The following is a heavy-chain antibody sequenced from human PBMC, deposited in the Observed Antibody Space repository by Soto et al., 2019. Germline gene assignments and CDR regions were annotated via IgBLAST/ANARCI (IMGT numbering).Heavy chain of an antibody. D-gene: IGHD5-12*01. CDR1: GFTFSNYA. CDR2: ISYDGRDE. V-gene: IGHV3-30*04. J-gene: IGHJ4*02. Sequence: QVQLVESGGGVVQPGRSLRLSCTASGFTFSNYAIHWVRQAPGKGLEWVALISYDGRDEYYADSVKGRFTISRDNSKNTLYLQMNSLRAEDTGMFYGARDSRTDGYKYDYFDYWGQGTLVTVSS. CDR3: ARDSRTDGYKYDYFDY.